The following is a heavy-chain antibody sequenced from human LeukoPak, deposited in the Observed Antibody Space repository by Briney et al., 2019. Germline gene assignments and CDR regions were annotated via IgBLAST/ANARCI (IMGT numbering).Heavy chain of an antibody. CDR1: GYSFASYW. CDR2: IFPGDSDA. V-gene: IGHV5-51*01. J-gene: IGHJ3*02. CDR3: ARRLYSYDAFDI. D-gene: IGHD4-11*01. Sequence: GESLKISCKGSGYSFASYWIGWVRQMPGKGLEWMGIIFPGDSDARHSPPFQGQVTISADRSISTGYLQWSSLKASDTAMYYCARRLYSYDAFDIWGQGTMVTVSS.